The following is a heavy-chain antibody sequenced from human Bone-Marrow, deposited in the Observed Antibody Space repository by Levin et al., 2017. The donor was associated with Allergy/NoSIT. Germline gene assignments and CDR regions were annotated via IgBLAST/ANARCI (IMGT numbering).Heavy chain of an antibody. CDR3: TRHLDTNHGLIHGLDV. J-gene: IGHJ6*02. D-gene: IGHD5-24*01. CDR1: GFSFSDSA. V-gene: IGHV3-73*01. CDR2: IRSNSNTYAT. Sequence: AGGSLRLSCAASGFSFSDSAMHWVRQASGKGLEWVGRIRSNSNTYATIYAASVKGRFIISRDDSKNTAYLQMNSLKTEDTAVYYCTRHLDTNHGLIHGLDVWGQGTTVTVSS.